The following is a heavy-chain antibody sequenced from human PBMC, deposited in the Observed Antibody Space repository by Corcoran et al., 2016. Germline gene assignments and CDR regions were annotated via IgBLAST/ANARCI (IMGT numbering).Heavy chain of an antibody. CDR2: ITSSSSYI. D-gene: IGHD3-3*01. J-gene: IGHJ6*02. V-gene: IGHV3-21*01. CDR3: ARPGFGVPFGDGMDV. Sequence: EVQLVESGGGLVKPGGSLRLSCAASGFTFSSYSMNWVRQAPGKGLEWVSSITSSSSYIYYADSLKGRFTISRDNAKNSLYLQMSSLRAEDTAIYYCARPGFGVPFGDGMDVWGQGTTVTVSS. CDR1: GFTFSSYS.